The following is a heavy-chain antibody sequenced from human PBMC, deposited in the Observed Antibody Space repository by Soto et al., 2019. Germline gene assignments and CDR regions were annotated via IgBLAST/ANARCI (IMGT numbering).Heavy chain of an antibody. CDR2: IYYSGST. D-gene: IGHD6-13*01. CDR1: GGSISSSGYY. J-gene: IGHJ6*02. CDR3: ARDGGYSSSWYIDYYYYGMDV. Sequence: SETLSLTCTVSGGSISSSGYYWGWIRQPPGKGLEWIGTIYYSGSTYYNPSLKSRVTISVDTSKNQFSLKLSSVTAADTAVYYCARDGGYSSSWYIDYYYYGMDVWGQGTTVTVSS. V-gene: IGHV4-39*07.